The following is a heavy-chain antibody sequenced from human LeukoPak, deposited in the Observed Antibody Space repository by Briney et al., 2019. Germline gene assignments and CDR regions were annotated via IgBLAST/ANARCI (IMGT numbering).Heavy chain of an antibody. Sequence: GGSLRLSCAASGFTFSSYAMSWVRQAPGKGLEWVSYISGSGGNTYYADSVKGRFTISRDNSKNTLYLQMNSLRAEDTAVYYCAKDPLYYDSSGYYSYWGQGTLVTVSS. V-gene: IGHV3-23*01. CDR3: AKDPLYYDSSGYYSY. CDR1: GFTFSSYA. CDR2: ISGSGGNT. J-gene: IGHJ4*02. D-gene: IGHD3-22*01.